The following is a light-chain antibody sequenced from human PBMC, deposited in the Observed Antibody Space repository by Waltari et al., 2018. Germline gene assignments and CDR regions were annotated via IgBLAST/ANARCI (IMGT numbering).Light chain of an antibody. CDR1: GLRTFY. CDR2: AEN. Sequence: SSEMTQEPAVSVALGQTVRITCQGGGLRTFYANWYQQKPGQAPLLVIYAENNRPAGLPDRFSGSRSGNTASLTISGAQAEDEADYYCNTRDISGDHLVFGSGTKVTVL. CDR3: NTRDISGDHLV. J-gene: IGLJ1*01. V-gene: IGLV3-19*01.